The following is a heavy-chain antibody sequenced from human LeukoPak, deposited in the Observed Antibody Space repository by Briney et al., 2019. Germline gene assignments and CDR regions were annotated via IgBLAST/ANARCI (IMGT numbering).Heavy chain of an antibody. CDR1: GGTFSTYA. CDR3: ATKSVRNWLDP. CDR2: IVPMGDIT. Sequence: SVKVSCKASGGTFSTYALSGVRQAPGQGLEWMGRIVPMGDITNYAQRFQGRVTITADKFTRKAYMELSSLRSEDTALYYCATKSVRNWLDPWGQGTLVTVAS. J-gene: IGHJ5*02. V-gene: IGHV1-69*04. D-gene: IGHD1/OR15-1a*01.